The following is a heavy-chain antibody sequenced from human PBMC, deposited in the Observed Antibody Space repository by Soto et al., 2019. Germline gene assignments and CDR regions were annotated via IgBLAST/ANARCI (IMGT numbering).Heavy chain of an antibody. V-gene: IGHV2-5*02. D-gene: IGHD4-17*01. CDR1: GFSLSTSGVG. CDR2: IYWDDDK. J-gene: IGHJ4*02. CDR3: AHYDYGGLVY. Sequence: QITLKESGPTLVKPTQTLTLTCTFSGFSLSTSGVGVTWIRQPPGKALEWLALIYWDDDKRYSPSLKNRLTIAKDTSKNQVVLTMTNRDPVDTAAYYCAHYDYGGLVYWGQGALVTVSS.